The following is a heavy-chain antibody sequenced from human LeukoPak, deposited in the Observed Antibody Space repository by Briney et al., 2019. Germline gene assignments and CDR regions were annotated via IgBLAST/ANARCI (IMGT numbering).Heavy chain of an antibody. CDR1: GGTFSSYT. CDR2: IIPILGIA. J-gene: IGHJ4*02. V-gene: IGHV1-69*02. D-gene: IGHD2-21*01. Sequence: SVKVSCKASGGTFSSYTISWVRQAPGQGLEWMGRIIPILGIANYAQKFQGRVTITADKSTSTAYMELSSLRSEDTAVYYCASKCDTYCGGDCYSNWGQGTLVTVSS. CDR3: ASKCDTYCGGDCYSN.